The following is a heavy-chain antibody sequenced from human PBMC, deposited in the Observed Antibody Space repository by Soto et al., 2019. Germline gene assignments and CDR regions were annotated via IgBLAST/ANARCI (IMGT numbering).Heavy chain of an antibody. CDR1: GGSISSSSYY. CDR3: ARSERSLTRFDY. D-gene: IGHD1-1*01. J-gene: IGHJ4*02. Sequence: PSETLSLTCTDSGGSISSSSYYWGWIRQPPGKGLEWIGSIYYSGSTYYNPSLKSRVTISVDKSKNQFSLKLSSVTAADTAVYYCARSERSLTRFDYWGQGTLVTVSS. V-gene: IGHV4-39*07. CDR2: IYYSGST.